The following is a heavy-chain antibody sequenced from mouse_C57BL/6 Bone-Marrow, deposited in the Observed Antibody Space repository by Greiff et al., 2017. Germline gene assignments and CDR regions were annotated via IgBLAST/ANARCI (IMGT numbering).Heavy chain of an antibody. CDR3: AGGGSSSHFDY. V-gene: IGHV1-81*01. Sequence: VQLQESGAELARPGASVKLSCKASGYTFTSYGISWVKQRPGQGLEWIGEIYPRSGNTYYNEKFKGKATLTADKSSSTAYMELRSLTSEDSAVYFCAGGGSSSHFDYWGQGTTLTVSS. CDR1: GYTFTSYG. CDR2: IYPRSGNT. D-gene: IGHD1-1*01. J-gene: IGHJ2*01.